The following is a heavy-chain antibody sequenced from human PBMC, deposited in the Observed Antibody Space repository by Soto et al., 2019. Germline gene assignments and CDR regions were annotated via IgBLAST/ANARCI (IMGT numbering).Heavy chain of an antibody. CDR3: AKRSPYSSGWYSPIFDY. D-gene: IGHD6-13*01. J-gene: IGHJ4*02. CDR1: GFSFSYYG. Sequence: TGGSLRLSCAASGFSFSYYGMSWVRQAPGKGLEWVSVISESGGSTHYADSVRGRFTVSRDNSKNSLSLRMNSLRDEDTAVYFCAKRSPYSSGWYSPIFDYWGQGALVTVSS. V-gene: IGHV3-23*01. CDR2: ISESGGST.